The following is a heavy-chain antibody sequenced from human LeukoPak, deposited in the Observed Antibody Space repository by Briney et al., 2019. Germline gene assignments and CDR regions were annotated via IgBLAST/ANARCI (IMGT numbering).Heavy chain of an antibody. CDR2: IYPGDSDT. CDR1: GYSFTSYW. V-gene: IGHV5-51*01. CDR3: ASSTTVTTHFFDF. D-gene: IGHD4-17*01. J-gene: IGHJ4*02. Sequence: GESLKISCKGSGYSFTSYWIGWVRQLPGKGVEWMGIIYPGDSDTRYSPSFQGQVTISADKSIRTAYLQWSSLKASDTAMYFCASSTTVTTHFFDFWGQGTLVTVSS.